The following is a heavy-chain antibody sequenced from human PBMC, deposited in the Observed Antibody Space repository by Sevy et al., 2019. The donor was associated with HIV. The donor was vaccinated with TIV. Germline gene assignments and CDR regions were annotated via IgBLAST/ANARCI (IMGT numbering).Heavy chain of an antibody. Sequence: ASVKVSCKVSGYTLTELSMHWVRQAPGKGLEWMGTFDPEDDETIYAQKFQGRVTMTEDTSTDTAYMELSSLRSEDTAAYYCATTKDYYDSSGYPFDYWDQGTLVTVSS. J-gene: IGHJ4*02. CDR1: GYTLTELS. V-gene: IGHV1-24*01. D-gene: IGHD3-22*01. CDR3: ATTKDYYDSSGYPFDY. CDR2: FDPEDDET.